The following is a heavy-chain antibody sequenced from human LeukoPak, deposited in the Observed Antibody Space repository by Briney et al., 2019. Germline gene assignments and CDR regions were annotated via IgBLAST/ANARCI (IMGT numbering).Heavy chain of an antibody. V-gene: IGHV4-59*01. D-gene: IGHD2-8*01. CDR3: ARTGRYCRDNGCYYFDY. J-gene: IGHJ4*02. CDR2: IFYSGST. CDR1: DDSINNYY. Sequence: SETLSLTCTVSDDSINNYYWSWIRQPPGKGLEWIGYIFYSGSTDYNASLKSRVTISQDTSKKQFSLKLRSVTAADTAVYYCARTGRYCRDNGCYYFDYWGQGILVTVSS.